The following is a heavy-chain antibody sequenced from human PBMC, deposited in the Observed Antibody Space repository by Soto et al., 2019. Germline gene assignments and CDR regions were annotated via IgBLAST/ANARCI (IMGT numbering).Heavy chain of an antibody. Sequence: TLSLTCAVSGGSISSGGYSWSWIRQPPGKGLEWIGYIYHSGSTYYNPSLKSRVTISVDRSKNQFSLKLSSVTAADTAVYHCARASRDNELFDYWGRGTLVTVSS. J-gene: IGHJ4*02. CDR2: IYHSGST. CDR3: ARASRDNELFDY. CDR1: GGSISSGGYS. V-gene: IGHV4-30-2*01. D-gene: IGHD1-1*01.